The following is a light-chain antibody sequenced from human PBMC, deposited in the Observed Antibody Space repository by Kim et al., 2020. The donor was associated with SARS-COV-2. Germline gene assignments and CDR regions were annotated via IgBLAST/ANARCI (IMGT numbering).Light chain of an antibody. V-gene: IGKV3-15*01. CDR2: AAS. J-gene: IGKJ1*01. CDR1: QSIRSS. CDR3: QEYYNCPRT. Sequence: EIVMTQSPATLSVSPGERATLSCRASQSIRSSLAWYQQKLGQAPRLLIYAASARATDIPARFSGSGSGTEFTLIISSLQSEDFALYFCQEYYNCPRTFGQGTKVDIK.